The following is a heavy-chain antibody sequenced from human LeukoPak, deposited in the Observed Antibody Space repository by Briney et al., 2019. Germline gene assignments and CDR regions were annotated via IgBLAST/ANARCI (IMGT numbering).Heavy chain of an antibody. Sequence: SETLSLTCTVSGGSISSGGYYWSWIRQPPGKGLEWIGYIYHSGSTYYNPSLKSRVTISVDTSKNQFSLKLSSVTAADTAVYYCAVDPDSLPYYMDVWGKGTTVTVSS. D-gene: IGHD5-12*01. J-gene: IGHJ6*03. CDR3: AVDPDSLPYYMDV. CDR1: GGSISSGGYY. V-gene: IGHV4-30-2*01. CDR2: IYHSGST.